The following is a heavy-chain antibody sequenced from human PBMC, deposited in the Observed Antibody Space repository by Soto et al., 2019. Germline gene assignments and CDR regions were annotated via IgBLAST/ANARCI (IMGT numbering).Heavy chain of an antibody. D-gene: IGHD2-15*01. Sequence: QVQLVQSGAEVKKPGSSVKLSCKASGGTFSSYAISWVRQDPGQGLEWMGGIIPIFGIANYAQKFPGRVTITADEATSTAYMELGSLRSEDTAVYYCARESRYCSRGSCYFLPGIDYCGQGTLVTVSS. J-gene: IGHJ4*02. CDR2: IIPIFGIA. CDR1: GGTFSSYA. V-gene: IGHV1-69*12. CDR3: ARESRYCSRGSCYFLPGIDY.